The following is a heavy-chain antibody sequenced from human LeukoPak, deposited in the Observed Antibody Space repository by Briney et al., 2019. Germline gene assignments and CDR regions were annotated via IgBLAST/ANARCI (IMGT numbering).Heavy chain of an antibody. CDR2: ISYDGSNK. J-gene: IGHJ4*02. V-gene: IGHV3-30*18. D-gene: IGHD2-15*01. CDR3: AKDGRSARLGYYFDY. CDR1: GFKFSDYA. Sequence: GGSLRLSCAASGFKFSDYAMSWIRQAPGKGLEWVAVISYDGSNKYYADSVKGRFTISRDNFKSTLYLHMSSLRAEDTALYYCAKDGRSARLGYYFDYWGQGTLVTASS.